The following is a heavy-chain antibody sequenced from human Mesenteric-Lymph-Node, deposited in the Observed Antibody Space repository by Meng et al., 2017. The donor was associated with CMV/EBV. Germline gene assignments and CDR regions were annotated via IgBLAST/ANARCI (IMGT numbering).Heavy chain of an antibody. J-gene: IGHJ6*02. CDR2: ISWNSGTT. CDR1: GFTIVNYA. CDR3: ARDDYYGSGRGMDV. D-gene: IGHD3-10*01. V-gene: IGHV3-9*01. Sequence: SLKISCAASGFTIVNYAMHWVRQAPGKGLEWVSGISWNSGTTGYVDSVKGRFTISRDNAKNSLYLQMNSLRAEDTAVYYCARDDYYGSGRGMDVWGQGTTVTVSS.